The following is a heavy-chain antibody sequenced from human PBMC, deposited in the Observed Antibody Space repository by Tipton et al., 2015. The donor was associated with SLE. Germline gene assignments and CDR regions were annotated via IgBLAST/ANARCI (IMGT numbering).Heavy chain of an antibody. CDR3: ARSIALAARHYGMDV. CDR1: GGSISSTSW. J-gene: IGHJ6*02. CDR2: IYHSGNT. D-gene: IGHD2-15*01. V-gene: IGHV4-4*02. Sequence: TLSLTCAVSGGSISSTSWWNWVRQSPGKGLQWIGEIYHSGNTNYNPSLKSRVTISVDKSKNQFSLKVTSVTAADTAVYYCARSIALAARHYGMDVWGQGTTVTVSS.